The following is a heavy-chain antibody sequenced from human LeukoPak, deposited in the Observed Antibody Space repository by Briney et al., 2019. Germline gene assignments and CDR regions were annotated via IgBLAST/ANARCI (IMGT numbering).Heavy chain of an antibody. CDR2: IYYSGST. Sequence: SETLSLTCTVSGGSISSYYWSWIRQPPGKGLEWIGYIYYSGSTNYKSSLKSRVTTSVDTSKNQFSLKLSSVTAADTAVYYCARTTEGGYSYGYFYYYYMDVWGKGTTVTISS. J-gene: IGHJ6*03. CDR1: GGSISSYY. CDR3: ARTTEGGYSYGYFYYYYMDV. D-gene: IGHD5-18*01. V-gene: IGHV4-59*01.